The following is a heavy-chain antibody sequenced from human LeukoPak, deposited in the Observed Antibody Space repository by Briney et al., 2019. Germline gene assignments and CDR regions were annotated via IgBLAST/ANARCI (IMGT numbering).Heavy chain of an antibody. CDR1: GGSFSGYY. CDR3: ARRRLYCSGGSCYVELFDY. V-gene: IGHV4-34*01. D-gene: IGHD2-15*01. CDR2: INHSGST. Sequence: SETLSLTCAVSGGSFSGYYWSWIRQPPGKGLEWIGEINHSGSTNYNPSLKSRVTISVDTSKNQFSLKLSSVTAADTAVYYCARRRLYCSGGSCYVELFDYWGQGTLVTVSS. J-gene: IGHJ4*02.